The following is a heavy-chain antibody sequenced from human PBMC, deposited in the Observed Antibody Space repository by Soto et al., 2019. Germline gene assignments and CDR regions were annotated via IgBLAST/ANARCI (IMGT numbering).Heavy chain of an antibody. CDR3: ARFIVATGGLDS. V-gene: IGHV3-74*01. CDR2: INGDESST. J-gene: IGHJ4*02. D-gene: IGHD5-12*01. Sequence: GGSLRLSCAASGFILSMYWMHWVRQAPGKGLVWVSRINGDESSTSYADSVKGRFTISRDNAKNTLHLQMNSLRAEDTAVYYCARFIVATGGLDSWGQGTLVTVSS. CDR1: GFILSMYW.